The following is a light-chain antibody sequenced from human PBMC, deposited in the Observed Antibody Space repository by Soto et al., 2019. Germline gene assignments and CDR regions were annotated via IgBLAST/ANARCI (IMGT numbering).Light chain of an antibody. CDR3: CSYAVTSTFVL. J-gene: IGLJ2*01. V-gene: IGLV2-23*02. CDR1: NRDIGIYNL. CDR2: DVT. Sequence: QSALTQPASVSGSPGQSITISCTGTNRDIGIYNLVSWYQQHPGKVPQVIIYDVTKRPSGVSDRFSGSKSGNTASLTISGLQAEDESYYYGCSYAVTSTFVLCGGETQLTV.